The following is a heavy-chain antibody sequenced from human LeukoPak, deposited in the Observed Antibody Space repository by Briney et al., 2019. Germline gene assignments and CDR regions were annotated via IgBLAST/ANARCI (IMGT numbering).Heavy chain of an antibody. CDR2: IYYTGST. Sequence: PSETLSLTYSVSGGSISSYYWGWIRQPPGKGLEWIGYIYYTGSTNYNPSLKSRVTISLETSKNQFSLKVNSVTAADTAVYYCARELCTTSTCYFDYWGQGTLVTVSS. CDR3: ARELCTTSTCYFDY. V-gene: IGHV4-59*01. CDR1: GGSISSYY. J-gene: IGHJ4*02. D-gene: IGHD2/OR15-2a*01.